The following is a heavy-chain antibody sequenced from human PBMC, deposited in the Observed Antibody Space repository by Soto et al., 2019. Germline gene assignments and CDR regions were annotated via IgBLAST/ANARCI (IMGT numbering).Heavy chain of an antibody. CDR3: ARDLDYGGNSFDY. V-gene: IGHV3-48*02. D-gene: IGHD4-17*01. CDR2: IISTSSTI. Sequence: GESLKISCAASGFTFSSYSMNWVRQAPGKGLGWVSYIISTSSTIYFADSVKGRFTISIYNAKNSLYLQMNSLRDEDTAVYYCARDLDYGGNSFDYWGQGTLVTVSS. J-gene: IGHJ4*02. CDR1: GFTFSSYS.